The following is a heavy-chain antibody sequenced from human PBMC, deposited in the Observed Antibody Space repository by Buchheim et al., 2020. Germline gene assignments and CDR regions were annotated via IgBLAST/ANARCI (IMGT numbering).Heavy chain of an antibody. CDR1: GFTFRNYA. Sequence: EVQLLESGGGLVQPGGSLRLTCAVSGFTFRNYAMTWVRQAPGKGLEWVSDISGGGGRTYYAGSVKGRFTISRDNSKKTLYLQMNSLRAEDTAVYYCAKTKDDTVMAPTISLDYWGQGTL. D-gene: IGHD5-18*01. CDR3: AKTKDDTVMAPTISLDY. V-gene: IGHV3-23*01. CDR2: ISGGGGRT. J-gene: IGHJ4*02.